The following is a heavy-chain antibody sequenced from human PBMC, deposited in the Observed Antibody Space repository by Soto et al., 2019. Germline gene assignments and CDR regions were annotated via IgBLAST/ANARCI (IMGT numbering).Heavy chain of an antibody. CDR2: IYHTGIA. V-gene: IGHV4-39*07. J-gene: IGHJ6*02. CDR1: GGSVSSGSYY. D-gene: IGHD3-16*01. Sequence: SETLSLTCTVSGGSVSSGSYYWSWIRQPPGKGPELIGEIYHTGIANYNPSLESRVAFSVDKSKNQFSLSLTSVTAADTAVYYCVSKLGPYYYGLDVWGQGTTVTVSS. CDR3: VSKLGPYYYGLDV.